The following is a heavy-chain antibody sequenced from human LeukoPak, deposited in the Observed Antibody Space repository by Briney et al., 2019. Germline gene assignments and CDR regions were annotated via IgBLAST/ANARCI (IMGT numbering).Heavy chain of an antibody. CDR1: GFTFSSYP. D-gene: IGHD1-14*01. V-gene: IGHV3-23*01. J-gene: IGHJ6*02. CDR3: AKVLSTTLSYWYGMDV. CDR2: VSASGDRT. Sequence: GGSLRLSCAASGFTFSSYPMIWIRRAPGKGLEPVSPVSASGDRTYYADSVKGWFTISRDNSKNTVYLQTNGLRAEDTAVYYCAKVLSTTLSYWYGMDVWGQGTTVTVSS.